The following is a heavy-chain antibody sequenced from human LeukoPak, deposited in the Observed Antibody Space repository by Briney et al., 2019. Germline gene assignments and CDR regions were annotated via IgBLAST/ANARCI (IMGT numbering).Heavy chain of an antibody. CDR2: IYWNDDK. CDR1: GFSLSTSGVG. J-gene: IGHJ3*02. D-gene: IGHD3-3*01. Sequence: SGPTLVNPTQTLTLTCTFSGFSLSTSGVGVGWIRQPPGKALEWLTLIYWNDDKRYSPSLKSRLTITKDTSKNQVVLTMTNMDPVDTATYYCAHRRLDIPISAVARDAFDIWGQGTMVTVSS. CDR3: AHRRLDIPISAVARDAFDI. V-gene: IGHV2-5*01.